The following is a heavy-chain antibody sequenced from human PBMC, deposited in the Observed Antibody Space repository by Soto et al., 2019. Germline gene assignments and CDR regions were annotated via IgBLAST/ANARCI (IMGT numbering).Heavy chain of an antibody. CDR3: AKDGGVGTLIAAPGTYVWYYFDC. J-gene: IGHJ4*02. CDR2: ISYDGSNK. D-gene: IGHD6-13*01. V-gene: IGHV3-30*18. Sequence: QVQLVESGGGVVQPGRSLRLSCAASGFTFSSYGMHWVRQAPGKGLEWVAVISYDGSNKYYADSVKGRFTISRDNSKNXXSLQMTSLRAEDTAVYYCAKDGGVGTLIAAPGTYVWYYFDCWGQGTLVPV. CDR1: GFTFSSYG.